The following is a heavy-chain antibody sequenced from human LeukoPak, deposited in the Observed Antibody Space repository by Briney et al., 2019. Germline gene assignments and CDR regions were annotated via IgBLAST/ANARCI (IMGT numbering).Heavy chain of an antibody. CDR2: VSCSGST. CDR3: RGYDSSSNWLFDY. V-gene: IGHV4-39*01. Sequence: SETLSLTCTVSGDSITRRNYYWGWSRQPPGKGPEWIGSVSCSGSTYYNPSLKSRVSVSVDTSKNQFSLKLTSVTAADTALYYCRGYDSSSNWLFDYWGQGTRVTVSS. CDR1: GDSITRRNYY. J-gene: IGHJ4*02. D-gene: IGHD3-22*01.